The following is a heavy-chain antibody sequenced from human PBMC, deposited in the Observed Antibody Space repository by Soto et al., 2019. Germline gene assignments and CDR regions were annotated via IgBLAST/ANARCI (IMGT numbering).Heavy chain of an antibody. Sequence: SETLSLTCAVSVDHITSDKWWSWIRQPPGKGLQWIGDIYHSGSTKYNPSLKSRVTISVDTSKNQFSLKLTSVTAADTAVYYCARDKITGLFDYWGQGTLVTVSS. V-gene: IGHV4-4*02. CDR3: ARDKITGLFDY. CDR1: VDHITSDKW. J-gene: IGHJ4*02. D-gene: IGHD2-8*02. CDR2: IYHSGST.